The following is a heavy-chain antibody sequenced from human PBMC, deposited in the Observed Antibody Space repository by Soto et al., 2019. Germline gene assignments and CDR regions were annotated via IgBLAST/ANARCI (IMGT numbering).Heavy chain of an antibody. CDR3: TRGLFSGSSYSGSWYYFDS. V-gene: IGHV4-34*01. CDR1: GGSFSCYI. CDR2: INHSGSS. Sequence: PSETLSLTCAVSGGSFSCYIWTWIRQTPGKGLQWIGQINHSGSSIYNPSLKNRVTISTMSNNKFSLGLSSVTAADTAVYYCTRGLFSGSSYSGSWYYFDSWGQGTMVTVSS. D-gene: IGHD1-26*01. J-gene: IGHJ4*02.